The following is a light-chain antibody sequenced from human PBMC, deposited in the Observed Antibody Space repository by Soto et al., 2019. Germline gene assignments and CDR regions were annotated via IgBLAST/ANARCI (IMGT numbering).Light chain of an antibody. Sequence: QSVLTQPPSVSGAPGQRVTISCTGSSSNIGAGYDVHWYQQLPGTAPKLLISGNSNRPSGVPDRFSGSKSGTSASLAITGLQAEDEADYYCQSYDSSLSGRVFGTVTKVTVL. V-gene: IGLV1-40*01. CDR2: GNS. CDR1: SSNIGAGYD. CDR3: QSYDSSLSGRV. J-gene: IGLJ1*01.